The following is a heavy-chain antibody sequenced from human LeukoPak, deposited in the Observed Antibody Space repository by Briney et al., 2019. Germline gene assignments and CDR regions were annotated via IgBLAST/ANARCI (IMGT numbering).Heavy chain of an antibody. CDR1: PFNFNTDW. J-gene: IGHJ4*02. CDR2: IKQDGSDE. CDR3: ARGAGFKTDY. Sequence: GGSLRLSCAASPFNFNTDWMTWVRQAPGKGLEWLASIKQDGSDEYYVDSVKGRFTISRDNAKNSLYLQMNSLRAEDTAVYYCARGAGFKTDYCDQGILVTVSS. V-gene: IGHV3-7*04.